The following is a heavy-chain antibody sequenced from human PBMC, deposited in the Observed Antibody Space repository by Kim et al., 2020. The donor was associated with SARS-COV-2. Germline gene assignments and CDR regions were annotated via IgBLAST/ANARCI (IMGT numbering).Heavy chain of an antibody. CDR2: ISYDGSNK. Sequence: GGSLRLSCAASGFTFSSYAMHWVRQAPGKGLEWVAVISYDGSNKYYADSVKGRFTISRDNSKNTMYLQMNSLRAEDTAVYYCARDGEVVVPAVPAGGTDVWGQGTTVTVSS. J-gene: IGHJ6*02. CDR1: GFTFSSYA. D-gene: IGHD2-2*01. CDR3: ARDGEVVVPAVPAGGTDV. V-gene: IGHV3-30*04.